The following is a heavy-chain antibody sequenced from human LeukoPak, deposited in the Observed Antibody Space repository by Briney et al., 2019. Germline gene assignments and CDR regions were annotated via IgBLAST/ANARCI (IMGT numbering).Heavy chain of an antibody. CDR1: GFTSSYYA. V-gene: IGHV3-30*18. D-gene: IGHD1-26*01. CDR3: AKDTDRRRWVDY. Sequence: PGGSLRLSCAGSGFTSSYYAIHWVRQPPGKGPEWVAAISHESVTYYTASVEGRFAISRDNSKNTVYLDMNSLRAEDTAVYYCAKDTDRRRWVDYWGQGTLVTVSS. CDR2: ISHESVT. J-gene: IGHJ4*02.